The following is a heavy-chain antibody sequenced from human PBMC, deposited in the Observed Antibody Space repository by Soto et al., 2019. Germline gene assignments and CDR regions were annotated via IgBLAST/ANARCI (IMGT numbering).Heavy chain of an antibody. D-gene: IGHD3-3*01. CDR1: GFSLSTGGGG. CDR2: IYWKDDK. Sequence: SGPTLVNPTQTLTRTCTFSGFSLSTGGGGVGWIRQPPGEALEWLALIYWKDDKRYSQSLKSRITITKDTSKNQVVLTMTKMDPLETATYYCAHTHDFWSAYYPGFDYWGPGTLVTVSS. V-gene: IGHV2-5*01. CDR3: AHTHDFWSAYYPGFDY. J-gene: IGHJ4*02.